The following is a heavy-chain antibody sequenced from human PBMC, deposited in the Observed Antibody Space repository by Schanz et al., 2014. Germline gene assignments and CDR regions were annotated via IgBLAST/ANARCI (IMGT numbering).Heavy chain of an antibody. D-gene: IGHD3-3*01. J-gene: IGHJ5*02. CDR1: GYTFTSYG. V-gene: IGHV1-2*06. CDR2: ISPSSGGT. CDR3: ARESVSRTRLFDP. Sequence: QVQLVQSGAEVKKPGASVKVSCKASGYTFTSYGINWVRQAPGQGLEWMGRISPSSGGTNYAQNFQGRVTMTKDTSINTVYMELSTLTSDDTAVYYCARESVSRTRLFDPWGQGTLVTVSS.